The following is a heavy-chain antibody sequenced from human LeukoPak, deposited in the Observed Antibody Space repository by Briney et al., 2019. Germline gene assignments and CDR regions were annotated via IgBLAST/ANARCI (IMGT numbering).Heavy chain of an antibody. V-gene: IGHV1-2*02. J-gene: IGHJ4*02. Sequence: ASVKVSCKASGYTFTGYYMHWVRQAPGQGLEWMGWINPNSGGTNYAQELQGRVTMTRDTSISTAYMELSRLRSDDTAVYYCARLSTGVVPAARDYWGQGTLVTVSS. CDR1: GYTFTGYY. D-gene: IGHD2-2*01. CDR3: ARLSTGVVPAARDY. CDR2: INPNSGGT.